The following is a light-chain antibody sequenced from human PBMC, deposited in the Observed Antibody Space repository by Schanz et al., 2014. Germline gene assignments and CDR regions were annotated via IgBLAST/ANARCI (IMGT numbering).Light chain of an antibody. CDR2: EVT. V-gene: IGLV2-8*01. CDR3: CSYAGSPYV. J-gene: IGLJ1*01. Sequence: QSALTQPPSASGSPGQSVTISCTGTSSDVGGAYNFVSWYQHHPGKAPKLMIYEVTKRPSGVPDRFSGSKSGNTASLTISGLQAEDDADYYCCSYAGSPYVFGTGTKVTVL. CDR1: SSDVGGAYNF.